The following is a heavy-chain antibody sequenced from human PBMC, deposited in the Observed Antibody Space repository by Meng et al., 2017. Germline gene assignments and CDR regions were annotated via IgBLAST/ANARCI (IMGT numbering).Heavy chain of an antibody. Sequence: QLQLQESGSGLVKPSQTLSLTGAVSGGSVSSGGYSWNWIRQPPGKGLEWIGYIFHSGTTYYNPSLESRVTILIDTSKNQFSLKVTSATAADTAVYYCARGYGGLDYWGQGTLVTVSS. CDR3: ARGYGGLDY. CDR2: IFHSGTT. V-gene: IGHV4-30-2*01. CDR1: GGSVSSGGYS. J-gene: IGHJ4*02. D-gene: IGHD3-10*01.